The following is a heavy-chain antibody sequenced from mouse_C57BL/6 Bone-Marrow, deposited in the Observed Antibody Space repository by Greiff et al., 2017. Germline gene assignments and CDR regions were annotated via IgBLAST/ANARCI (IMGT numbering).Heavy chain of an antibody. J-gene: IGHJ3*01. CDR3: ARDLSTMVTTSAY. CDR2: IYPGSGNT. CDR1: GYTFTDYY. D-gene: IGHD2-2*01. Sequence: VQLKESGAELVRPGASVKLSCKASGYTFTDYYINWVKQRPGQGLEWIARIYPGSGNTYYNEKFKGKATLTAEKSSSTAYMQLSSLTSEDSAVYFWARDLSTMVTTSAYWGQGTLVTVSA. V-gene: IGHV1-76*01.